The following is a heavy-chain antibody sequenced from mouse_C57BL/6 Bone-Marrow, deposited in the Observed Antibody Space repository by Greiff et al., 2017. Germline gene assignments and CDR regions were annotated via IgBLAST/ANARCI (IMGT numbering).Heavy chain of an antibody. Sequence: VNVVESGAELARPGASVKLSCKASGYTFTSYGISWVKQRTGQGLEWIGEIYPRSGNTYYNEKFKGKATLTVDKSSSTAYMELRGLTSEDSAVYFCARGYFWFAYWGQGTLVTVSA. D-gene: IGHD2-14*01. CDR1: GYTFTSYG. V-gene: IGHV1-81*01. CDR3: ARGYFWFAY. J-gene: IGHJ3*01. CDR2: IYPRSGNT.